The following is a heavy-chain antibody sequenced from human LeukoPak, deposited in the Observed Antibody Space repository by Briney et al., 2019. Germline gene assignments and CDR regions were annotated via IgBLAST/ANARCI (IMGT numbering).Heavy chain of an antibody. Sequence: GASVKVSCKASGYTFTSYDINWVRQATGQGLEWMGWMSPNSGNTGYAQKFQGRVTMTRNTSISTAYMELSSLRSEDTAVYYCARGRGHILGYCSSTSCYRPDYYYYMDVWGKGTTVTVSS. CDR1: GYTFTSYD. D-gene: IGHD2-2*01. V-gene: IGHV1-8*01. J-gene: IGHJ6*03. CDR2: MSPNSGNT. CDR3: ARGRGHILGYCSSTSCYRPDYYYYMDV.